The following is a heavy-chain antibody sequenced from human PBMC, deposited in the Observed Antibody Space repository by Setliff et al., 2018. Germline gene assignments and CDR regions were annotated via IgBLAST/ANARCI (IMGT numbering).Heavy chain of an antibody. CDR1: GGSISSSSYY. CDR2: IYYSGST. J-gene: IGHJ6*02. Sequence: SETLSLTCTVSGGSISSSSYYWGWIRHPPGQGLEWIGSIYYSGSTYYNPSLKSRVTISVDTSKNQFSLKLSSVTAADTAVYYCARVGGYYYYYGMDVWGQGTTVTVSS. CDR3: ARVGGYYYYYGMDV. V-gene: IGHV4-39*07.